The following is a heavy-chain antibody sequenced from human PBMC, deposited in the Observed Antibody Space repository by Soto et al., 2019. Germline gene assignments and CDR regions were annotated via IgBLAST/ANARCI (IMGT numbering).Heavy chain of an antibody. CDR2: ISGSGGST. V-gene: IGHV3-23*01. CDR1: GFTFSSYV. Sequence: GGSLRLSCAASGFTFSSYVMSWVRQAPGKGLEWVSAISGSGGSTYYADSVKGRFTISRDNSKNTLYLQMNSLRAEDTAVYYCAKDTVEMATIYWYFDLWGRGTLVTVSS. J-gene: IGHJ2*01. D-gene: IGHD5-12*01. CDR3: AKDTVEMATIYWYFDL.